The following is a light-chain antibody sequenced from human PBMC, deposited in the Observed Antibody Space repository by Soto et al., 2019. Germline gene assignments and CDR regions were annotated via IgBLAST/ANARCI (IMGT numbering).Light chain of an antibody. CDR3: SSYTSSNTLEV. J-gene: IGLJ2*01. CDR1: SSDVGGYDY. CDR2: EVS. V-gene: IGLV2-14*01. Sequence: QSALTQPASVSGSPGQSITISCTGTSSDVGGYDYVSWYQQHPGKAPKLMIYEVSNRPSGVSNRFSGSKSDNTASLTISGLQAEDEADYYCSSYTSSNTLEVFGGGTKVTVL.